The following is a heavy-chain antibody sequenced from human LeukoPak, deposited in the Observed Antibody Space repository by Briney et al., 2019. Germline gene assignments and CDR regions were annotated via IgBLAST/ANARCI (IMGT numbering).Heavy chain of an antibody. Sequence: GGSLRLSCAASGFTFSSFDMHWVRQATGKGLEWVSAIGITGDTYYPDSVKGRFTISRENAKNSLYLQMNSLRAGDTAVFYCTTVDYMLRGATLFDYWGQGTLVTVSS. CDR2: IGITGDT. CDR1: GFTFSSFD. CDR3: TTVDYMLRGATLFDY. D-gene: IGHD3-10*01. J-gene: IGHJ4*02. V-gene: IGHV3-13*04.